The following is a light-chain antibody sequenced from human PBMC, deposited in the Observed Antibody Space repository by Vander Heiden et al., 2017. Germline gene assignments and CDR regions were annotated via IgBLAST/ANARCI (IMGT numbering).Light chain of an antibody. J-gene: IGLJ1*01. CDR1: SSNIGSNS. CDR2: RTY. Sequence: QSVLTQPPSVSGTPGQRVTISYSRSSSNIGSNSVYWYQQFPGTAPKLLIYRTYQRPSGVPDRFSGSTSGTSASLAISGIRSDDEADYFCASWDDSLPEGVFGNGTKVTVL. CDR3: ASWDDSLPEGV. V-gene: IGLV1-47*01.